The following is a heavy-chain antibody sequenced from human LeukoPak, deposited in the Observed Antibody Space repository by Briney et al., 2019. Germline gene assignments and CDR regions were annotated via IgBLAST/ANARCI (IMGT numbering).Heavy chain of an antibody. V-gene: IGHV7-4-1*02. CDR3: ARDGSGGSSSYSEDY. CDR1: GGTFSSYA. CDR2: INTNTGNP. D-gene: IGHD6-6*01. J-gene: IGHJ4*02. Sequence: ASVKVSCKASGGTFSSYAISWVRQAPGQGLEWMGWINTNTGNPTYAQGFTGRFVFSLDTSVSTAYLQISSLKAEDTAVYYCARDGSGGSSSYSEDYWGQGTLVTVSS.